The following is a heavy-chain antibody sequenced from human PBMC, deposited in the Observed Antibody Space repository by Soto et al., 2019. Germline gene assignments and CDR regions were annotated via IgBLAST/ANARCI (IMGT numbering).Heavy chain of an antibody. J-gene: IGHJ4*02. Sequence: GGSLRLSCAASGFTVSSNYMSWVRQAPGKGLEWVGRIKSKTDGGTTDYAAPVKGRFTISRDDSKNTLYLQMNSLKTEDTAVYYCSLLQYGGYWGQGTLVTVSS. V-gene: IGHV3-15*01. CDR2: IKSKTDGGTT. D-gene: IGHD2-2*01. CDR1: GFTVSSNY. CDR3: SLLQYGGY.